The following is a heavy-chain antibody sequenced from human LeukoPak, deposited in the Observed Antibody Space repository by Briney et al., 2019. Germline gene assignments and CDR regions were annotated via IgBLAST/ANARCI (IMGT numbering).Heavy chain of an antibody. V-gene: IGHV3-23*01. CDR3: GEEPSYSSGQNYFDY. CDR2: IIGSGGST. CDR1: GFTFSIYA. J-gene: IGHJ4*02. D-gene: IGHD6-19*01. Sequence: GGSLTLSCSACGFTFSIYARGWLRHAQGKGLEGVTAIIGSGGSTYYADAVKGRFATSKDNYKNTLYLQKNSLRAEDTAVYYCGEEPSYSSGQNYFDYWGRGTRDTVSS.